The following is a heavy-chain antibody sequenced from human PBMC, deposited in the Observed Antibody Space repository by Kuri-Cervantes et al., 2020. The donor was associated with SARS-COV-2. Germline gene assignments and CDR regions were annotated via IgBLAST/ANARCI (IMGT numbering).Heavy chain of an antibody. CDR2: ISSYNGNT. J-gene: IGHJ4*02. Sequence: ASVKVSCKASGDTFTSYGISWVRQAPGQGLEWMGWISSYNGNTNYAQKLQGRVTMTTDTSTSTADMELRSLRSDDTAVYYCARDHRMITFGGVIDHFDYWGQGTLVTVSS. CDR1: GDTFTSYG. CDR3: ARDHRMITFGGVIDHFDY. D-gene: IGHD3-16*02. V-gene: IGHV1-18*04.